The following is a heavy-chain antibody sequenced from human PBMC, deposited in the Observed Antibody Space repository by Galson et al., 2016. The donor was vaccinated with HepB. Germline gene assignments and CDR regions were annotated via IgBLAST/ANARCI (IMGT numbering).Heavy chain of an antibody. V-gene: IGHV1-46*01. Sequence: SVKVSCKASGYTFTTYYVHYVRQAPGQGLEWMGIISPYNGITSYAPRFRGRVTMTRDTSTSTVYMELNSLTSEDTAVYYGARGIDVIQEVVVTSPAFYWGQGTLLTVSS. D-gene: IGHD2/OR15-2a*01. J-gene: IGHJ4*02. CDR1: GYTFTTYY. CDR2: ISPYNGIT. CDR3: ARGIDVIQEVVVTSPAFY.